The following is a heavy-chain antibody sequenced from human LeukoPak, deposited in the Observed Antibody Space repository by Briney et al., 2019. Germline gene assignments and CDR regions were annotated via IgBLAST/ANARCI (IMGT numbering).Heavy chain of an antibody. CDR2: MNPNSGNT. Sequence: AASVKFSCKASGYTFTSYDINCVRPATGQGVEWMGWMNPNSGNTGYAQKFQGRVTMTRNTSISTAYMELSSLRSEDTAVYYCASSYDSSGRDAFDIWGQGTMVPVSS. V-gene: IGHV1-8*01. J-gene: IGHJ3*02. D-gene: IGHD3-22*01. CDR3: ASSYDSSGRDAFDI. CDR1: GYTFTSYD.